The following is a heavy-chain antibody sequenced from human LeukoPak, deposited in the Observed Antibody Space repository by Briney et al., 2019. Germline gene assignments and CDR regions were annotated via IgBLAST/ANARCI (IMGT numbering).Heavy chain of an antibody. D-gene: IGHD1-14*01. CDR2: ISYDGSNN. V-gene: IGHV3-30*04. CDR3: ARDNNGDY. CDR1: EFAFSNYS. Sequence: GWALRLSCAASEFAFSNYSMQWVRQAPGKGLEGVAVISYDGSNNNYQASVKGRFTISRDKSKNTLSLRMSSLRAEDTAVYYCARDNNGDYWGLGTLVTVSS. J-gene: IGHJ4*02.